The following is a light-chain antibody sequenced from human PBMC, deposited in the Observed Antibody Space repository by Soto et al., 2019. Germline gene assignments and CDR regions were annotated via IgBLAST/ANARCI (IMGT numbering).Light chain of an antibody. V-gene: IGKV3-20*01. CDR3: QLYGPSLMYT. Sequence: EIVLTHSPGTLSLSPGERATLSCRASQSVSSSYLAWYQQKPGQPPRLLIYGASSRATGIPDRFSGSGSGTDFTLTISRLEPEDFAVYYCQLYGPSLMYTFGQGTKLEIK. CDR1: QSVSSSY. J-gene: IGKJ2*01. CDR2: GAS.